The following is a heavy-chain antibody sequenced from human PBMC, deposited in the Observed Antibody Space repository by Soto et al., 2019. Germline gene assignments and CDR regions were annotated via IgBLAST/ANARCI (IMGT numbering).Heavy chain of an antibody. J-gene: IGHJ3*02. D-gene: IGHD3-3*01. CDR2: IIPIFGTE. CDR3: AREIFGVIISGGRDAFDI. Sequence: SVKVSCKASGGTFSSYAISWVRQAPGQGLEWMGGIIPIFGTEKYAQKFQGRVTITADESTSTAYMELSSLRSEDTAVYYCAREIFGVIISGGRDAFDIWGQGTMVTVSS. CDR1: GGTFSSYA. V-gene: IGHV1-69*13.